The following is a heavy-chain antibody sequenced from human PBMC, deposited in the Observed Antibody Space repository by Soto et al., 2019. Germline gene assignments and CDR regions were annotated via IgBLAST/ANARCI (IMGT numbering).Heavy chain of an antibody. CDR1: GYTLTELS. V-gene: IGHV1-24*01. Sequence: ALVKVSCKVSGYTLTELSMHWVRQAPGKGLEWMGGFDPEDGETIYAQKFQGRVTMTEDTSTGTAYMELSSLRSEDTAVYYCATNPTTEWELLFDYWGQGTLVTVSS. CDR2: FDPEDGET. D-gene: IGHD1-26*01. CDR3: ATNPTTEWELLFDY. J-gene: IGHJ4*02.